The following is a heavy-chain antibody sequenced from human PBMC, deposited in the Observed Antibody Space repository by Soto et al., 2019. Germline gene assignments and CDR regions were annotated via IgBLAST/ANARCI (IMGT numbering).Heavy chain of an antibody. D-gene: IGHD2-15*01. CDR3: AKRRGAGGHFDY. CDR1: GFTFSSYA. J-gene: IGHJ4*02. V-gene: IGHV3-23*01. Sequence: DVQLLESGGGLVQPGGSLRLSCAASGFTFSSYAMGWVRQGPGKGLEWVAVVRIGGSTNYAEYVRGRFIISSDNYKNTLSLQMNGLTAEDTAVYFCAKRRGAGGHFDYWGQGALVTVSS. CDR2: VRIGGST.